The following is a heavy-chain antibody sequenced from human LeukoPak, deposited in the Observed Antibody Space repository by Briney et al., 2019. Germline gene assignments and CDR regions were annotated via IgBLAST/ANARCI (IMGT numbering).Heavy chain of an antibody. Sequence: GGSLRLFCSASGFIFSSYEMNWVRQAPGKGLEWISYISSSGSTIYYADSVKGRFTISRDNAENSLYLQMNSLRAEDTAVYYCARVGYYDSSGFWGQGTLVTVSS. CDR2: ISSSGSTI. D-gene: IGHD3-22*01. V-gene: IGHV3-48*03. J-gene: IGHJ4*02. CDR3: ARVGYYDSSGF. CDR1: GFIFSSYE.